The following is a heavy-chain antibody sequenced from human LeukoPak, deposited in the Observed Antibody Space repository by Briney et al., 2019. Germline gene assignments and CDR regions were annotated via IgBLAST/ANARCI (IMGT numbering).Heavy chain of an antibody. V-gene: IGHV4-59*08. D-gene: IGHD3-10*01. CDR3: ARHYYGSGSYSVDFDF. CDR1: GGPISNYY. Sequence: PSETLSLTCSVCGGPISNYYGSWMPQPTGKGVEWIGFICYSTSTNYKPSLKSRVTRSVDPSQSQFSVQLRSVNDADTAVCYCARHYYGSGSYSVDFDFWGQGTLVTVSS. J-gene: IGHJ4*02. CDR2: ICYSTST.